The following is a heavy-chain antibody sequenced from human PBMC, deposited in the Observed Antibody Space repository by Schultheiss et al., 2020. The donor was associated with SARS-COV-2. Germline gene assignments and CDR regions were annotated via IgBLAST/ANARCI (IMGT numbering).Heavy chain of an antibody. CDR1: GFTFSSYA. Sequence: GGSLRLSCAASGFTFSSYAMNWVRQAPGKGLEWVSYISSSGSTIYYADSVKGRFTISRDNSKNTLYLQMNSLRAEDTAVYYCAKEGQVSITIFGVVIFPSYYYYGMDVWGQGTTVTVSS. D-gene: IGHD3-3*01. CDR3: AKEGQVSITIFGVVIFPSYYYYGMDV. J-gene: IGHJ6*02. V-gene: IGHV3-48*01. CDR2: ISSSGSTI.